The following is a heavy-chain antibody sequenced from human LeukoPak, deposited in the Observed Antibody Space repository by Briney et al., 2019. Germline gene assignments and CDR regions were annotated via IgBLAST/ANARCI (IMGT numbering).Heavy chain of an antibody. CDR2: ISYNSRST. CDR1: GYTFISYG. Sequence: GGSLRLSCSASGYTFISYGMHWVRQAPGEGLEYVSGISYNSRSTYYAETVEGRFTTSRGKSKNRLYIQMSRLRDEDTAVYYCVTVVDYGGNSIPYSCGQGTLVSVSS. J-gene: IGHJ4*02. CDR3: VTVVDYGGNSIPYS. V-gene: IGHV3-64*05. D-gene: IGHD4-23*01.